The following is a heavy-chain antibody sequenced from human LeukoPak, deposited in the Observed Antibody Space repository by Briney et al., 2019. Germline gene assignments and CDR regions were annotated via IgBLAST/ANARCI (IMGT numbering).Heavy chain of an antibody. CDR1: GFGFSGYW. CDR2: ISNDGRST. D-gene: IGHD6-19*01. CDR3: ARVSSGWYKHQDY. Sequence: GGSLRLSCAASGFGFSGYWVHWVRQAPGKGLEWVSRISNDGRSTTYADSMKGRFTVSRDNAKNTLYLQMNGLRDGDTAVYYCARVSSGWYKHQDYWGQGTLVTVSS. J-gene: IGHJ4*02. V-gene: IGHV3-74*01.